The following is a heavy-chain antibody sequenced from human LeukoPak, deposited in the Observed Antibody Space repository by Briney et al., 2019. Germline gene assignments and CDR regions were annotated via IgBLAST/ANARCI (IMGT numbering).Heavy chain of an antibody. CDR2: INQSGST. J-gene: IGHJ4*02. CDR1: GGSFSGYY. D-gene: IGHD5-24*01. CDR3: ARVWGWLQFYLFDY. Sequence: SETLSLTCAVYGGSFSGYYWSWIRQPPGKGLEWIGEINQSGSTNYNPSLKSRVTISVDTSKNQFSLKLSSVTAADTAVYYCARVWGWLQFYLFDYWGQGTLVTVSS. V-gene: IGHV4-34*01.